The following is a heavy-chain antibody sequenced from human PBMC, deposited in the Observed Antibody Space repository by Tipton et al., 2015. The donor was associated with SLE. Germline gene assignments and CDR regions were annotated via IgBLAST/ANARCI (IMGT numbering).Heavy chain of an antibody. D-gene: IGHD6-19*01. Sequence: LSLTCTVSGGSISSHYWSWIRQPLGKGLEWIGYIYYSGSTNYNPSLKSRVTISVDTSKNQFSLKLSSVTAADTAVYYCARGPPASIAVAGTGHFDYWGQGTLVTVSS. CDR3: ARGPPASIAVAGTGHFDY. J-gene: IGHJ4*02. CDR2: IYYSGST. V-gene: IGHV4-59*11. CDR1: GGSISSHY.